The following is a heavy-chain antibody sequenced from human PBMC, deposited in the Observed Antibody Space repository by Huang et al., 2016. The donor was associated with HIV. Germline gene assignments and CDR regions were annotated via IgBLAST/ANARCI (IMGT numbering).Heavy chain of an antibody. J-gene: IGHJ6*02. Sequence: QVQLQQWGAGVLKPSETLSLTCAVYGESFTNYYWSWVRQLPGRRLEWIGEINHSGTANYNPSLKIRVTMSVDPSKKQFSLRLASVTAADTAVYYCARVPTPSYYDPWNISPAHEDVYYYNMDVWGQGTTVIVSS. CDR2: INHSGTA. CDR1: GESFTNYY. D-gene: IGHD3-10*01. V-gene: IGHV4-34*02. CDR3: ARVPTPSYYDPWNISPAHEDVYYYNMDV.